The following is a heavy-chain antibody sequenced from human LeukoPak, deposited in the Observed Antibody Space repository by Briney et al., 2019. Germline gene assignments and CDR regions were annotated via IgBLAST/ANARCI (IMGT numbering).Heavy chain of an antibody. J-gene: IGHJ4*02. CDR3: ARERAAAGYFDY. CDR2: IYYSGST. Sequence: SETLSLTCTVSGGSISSSSYYWGWIRQPPGKGLEWIGSIYYSGSTYYNPSLKSRVTISVDTSKNQFSLKLSSVTAADTAVYYCARERAAAGYFDYWDQGTLVTVSS. CDR1: GGSISSSSYY. D-gene: IGHD6-13*01. V-gene: IGHV4-39*02.